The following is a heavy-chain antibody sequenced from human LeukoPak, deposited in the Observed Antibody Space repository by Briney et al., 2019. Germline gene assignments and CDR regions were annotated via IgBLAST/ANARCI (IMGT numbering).Heavy chain of an antibody. V-gene: IGHV4-61*05. CDR3: ARQADDSSSSLVYFDY. J-gene: IGHJ4*02. Sequence: SETLSLTCTVSGGSISSSSHYWSWIRQPPGKGLEWIGFIYYSGTTKYNPSLKSRVTISADTSKNQFSLKLSSVTAADTAVYYCARQADDSSSSLVYFDYWGQGTLVTVSS. CDR1: GGSISSSSHY. CDR2: IYYSGTT. D-gene: IGHD6-6*01.